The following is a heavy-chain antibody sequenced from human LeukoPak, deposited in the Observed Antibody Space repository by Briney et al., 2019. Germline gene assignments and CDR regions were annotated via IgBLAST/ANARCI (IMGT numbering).Heavy chain of an antibody. J-gene: IGHJ5*02. V-gene: IGHV3-7*01. CDR1: GFTFSSYW. Sequence: PGGSLRLSCAASGFTFSSYWMTWVRQAPGKGLEWVANIKQDGSDKYYMDSVKGRFTISRDNARNSLYLQMNSLRAEDTAVYYCARVVPENWNYDNWFDPWGQGTLVTVSS. D-gene: IGHD1-7*01. CDR3: ARVVPENWNYDNWFDP. CDR2: IKQDGSDK.